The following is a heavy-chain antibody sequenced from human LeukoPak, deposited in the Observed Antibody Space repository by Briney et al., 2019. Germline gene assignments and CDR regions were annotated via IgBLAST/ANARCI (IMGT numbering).Heavy chain of an antibody. V-gene: IGHV4-4*07. CDR2: IYTSGST. Sequence: SETLSLTCTVSGGSISSYYWSWIRQPAGKGLEWIGRIYTSGSTNYNPSLKSRVTMSVDTSKNQFSLKLSSVTAADTAVYYCAKGYCSSTSCWWFDPWGQGTLVTVSS. CDR1: GGSISSYY. J-gene: IGHJ5*02. D-gene: IGHD2-2*01. CDR3: AKGYCSSTSCWWFDP.